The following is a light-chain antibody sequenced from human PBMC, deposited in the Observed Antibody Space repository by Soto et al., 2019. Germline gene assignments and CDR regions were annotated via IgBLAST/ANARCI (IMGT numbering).Light chain of an antibody. V-gene: IGLV2-23*02. CDR1: SSDVGSYNL. J-gene: IGLJ1*01. CDR3: CSYVGSFYV. Sequence: QSVLTQPASVSGSPGQSITISCTGTSSDVGSYNLVSWYQQHPGKAPKLMIYEVSKRPSGVSNRFSGSKSGNTASLTISGLQAEDEADYYCCSYVGSFYVFGTGTKVTVL. CDR2: EVS.